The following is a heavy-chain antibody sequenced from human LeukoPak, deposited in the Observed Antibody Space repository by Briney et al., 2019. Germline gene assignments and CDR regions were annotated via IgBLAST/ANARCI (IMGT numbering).Heavy chain of an antibody. CDR1: GYTLTELS. J-gene: IGHJ5*02. V-gene: IGHV1-24*01. Sequence: ASVKVSCKVSGYTLTELSMHWVRQAPGKGLEWMGGFDPEDGETIYAQKFQGRVTMTEDTSTDTAYMELSRLRSDDTAVYYCARGTMVWAAAGNGWFDPWGQGTLVTVSS. CDR3: ARGTMVWAAAGNGWFDP. CDR2: FDPEDGET. D-gene: IGHD6-13*01.